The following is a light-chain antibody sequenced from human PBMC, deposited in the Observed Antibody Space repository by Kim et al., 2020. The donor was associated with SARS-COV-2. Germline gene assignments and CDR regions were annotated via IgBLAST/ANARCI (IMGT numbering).Light chain of an antibody. Sequence: QLVLTQSPSASASLGASVKLTCTLSSGHCSYAIAWHQQQPEKGPRYLMKLNSDGSHSKGDGIPDRFSGSSSGAEHYLTISSLQSEDEADYYCQTWGTGIRVFGGGTQLTVL. V-gene: IGLV4-69*01. CDR2: LNSDGSH. J-gene: IGLJ3*02. CDR1: SGHCSYA. CDR3: QTWGTGIRV.